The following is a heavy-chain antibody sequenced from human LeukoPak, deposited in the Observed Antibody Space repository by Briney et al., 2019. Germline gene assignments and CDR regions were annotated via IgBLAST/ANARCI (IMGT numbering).Heavy chain of an antibody. CDR2: ISSSSSYI. V-gene: IGHV3-21*04. D-gene: IGHD3-10*01. J-gene: IGHJ4*02. CDR1: GFTFSSYS. CDR3: AKDKSYYYDSGSYGLDY. Sequence: GESLKISCAASGFTFSSYSMNWVRQAPGKGLEWVSSISSSSSYIYYADSVKGRFTISRDNSKNTLYLQMNSLRAEDTAVYYCAKDKSYYYDSGSYGLDYWGQGTLVTVSS.